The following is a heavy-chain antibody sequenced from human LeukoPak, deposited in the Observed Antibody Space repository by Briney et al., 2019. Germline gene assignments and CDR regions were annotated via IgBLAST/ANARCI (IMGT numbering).Heavy chain of an antibody. CDR1: GFTFSSYS. D-gene: IGHD3-22*01. J-gene: IGHJ4*02. Sequence: PGGSLRLSCAASGFTFSSYSMNWVRQAPGKGLEWVSSISSSSSYIYYADSVKGRFTISRDNAKNSLYLQMNSLRAEDTAVYYCARDLGSTYYYDSDFDYWGQGTLVTVSS. CDR2: ISSSSSYI. CDR3: ARDLGSTYYYDSDFDY. V-gene: IGHV3-21*01.